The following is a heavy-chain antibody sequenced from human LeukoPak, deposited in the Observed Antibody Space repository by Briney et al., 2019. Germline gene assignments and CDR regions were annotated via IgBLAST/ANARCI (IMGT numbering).Heavy chain of an antibody. J-gene: IGHJ4*02. D-gene: IGHD3-3*01. V-gene: IGHV3-33*03. Sequence: PGRSLRLSCAASGFTFSSYGTHWVRQAPGKGLEWVAVIWYDGSNEYYADSVKGRFTISRDNAKNSLYLQMNSLRAEDTAVYYCARLIYDFWSGYYDYWGQGTLVTVSS. CDR3: ARLIYDFWSGYYDY. CDR1: GFTFSSYG. CDR2: IWYDGSNE.